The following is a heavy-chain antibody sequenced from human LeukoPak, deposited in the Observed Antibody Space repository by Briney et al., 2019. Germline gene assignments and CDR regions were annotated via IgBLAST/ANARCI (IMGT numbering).Heavy chain of an antibody. CDR1: GFTFSSYE. Sequence: PGGSLRLSCAASGFTFSSYEMNWVRQAPGKGLEWVSYISSSGSTIYYADSVKGRFTISRDNAKNSLYLQMNSLRAEDTAVYYCAKDQRGEDGYNFVVLENYYFDYWGQGTLVTVSS. D-gene: IGHD5-24*01. J-gene: IGHJ4*02. CDR2: ISSSGSTI. V-gene: IGHV3-48*03. CDR3: AKDQRGEDGYNFVVLENYYFDY.